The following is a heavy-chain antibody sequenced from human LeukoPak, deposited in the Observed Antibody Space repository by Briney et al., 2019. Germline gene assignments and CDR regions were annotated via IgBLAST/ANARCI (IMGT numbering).Heavy chain of an antibody. CDR1: GGSISSYY. CDR3: ARRAGPLLGDAFDI. J-gene: IGHJ3*02. D-gene: IGHD7-27*01. V-gene: IGHV4-59*01. CDR2: ITDSGST. Sequence: SETLSLTCTVSGGSISSYYWSWIRQPAGKGLEWIGYITDSGSTSYNPSLKSRVTISSDTSKNQFSLQLTSVTAADTAVYYCARRAGPLLGDAFDIWGQGTMVTVSS.